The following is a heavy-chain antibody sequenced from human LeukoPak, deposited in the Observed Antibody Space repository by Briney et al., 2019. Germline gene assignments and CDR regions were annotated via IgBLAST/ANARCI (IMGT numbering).Heavy chain of an antibody. J-gene: IGHJ4*02. CDR1: GFTFSSYA. V-gene: IGHV3-30*01. D-gene: IGHD3-22*01. Sequence: GGSLRLSCAASGFTFSSYAMHWVRQAPGKGLECVAVISYGGSNKYYADSVKGRFTISRDNSKNTLYLQMNSLRTEDTAVYYCARDWGSSGYYYFDYWGQGTLVTVSS. CDR3: ARDWGSSGYYYFDY. CDR2: ISYGGSNK.